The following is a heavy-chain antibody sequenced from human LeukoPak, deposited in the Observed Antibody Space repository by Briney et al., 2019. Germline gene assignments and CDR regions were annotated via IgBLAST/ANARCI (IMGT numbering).Heavy chain of an antibody. D-gene: IGHD3-9*01. CDR3: AGGKGHYDILTGYHPPHY. CDR2: SYHSGST. V-gene: IGHV4-4*02. J-gene: IGHJ4*02. CDR1: GCSISSSNW. Sequence: SGTLSLTCAVSGCSISSSNWWRWGRQPPGKGLGWVGESYHSGSTNYNPSLKSRVTISVDKSKNQFSLKLSSVTAADTAVYYCAGGKGHYDILTGYHPPHYWGQGTLVTVSS.